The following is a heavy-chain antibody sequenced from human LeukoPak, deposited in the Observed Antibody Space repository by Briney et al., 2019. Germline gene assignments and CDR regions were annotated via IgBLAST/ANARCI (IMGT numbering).Heavy chain of an antibody. CDR3: ARDTLDTYYDILTGYRN. CDR1: GFTVSSNY. J-gene: IGHJ4*02. D-gene: IGHD3-9*01. CDR2: IYSGGST. Sequence: PGGSLRLSCAASGFTVSSNYMSWVRQAPGKGLEWVSVIYSGGSTYYADSVKGRFTISRDNSKNTLYLQMNSLRAEDTAVYYCARDTLDTYYDILTGYRNWGQGTLVTVSS. V-gene: IGHV3-53*01.